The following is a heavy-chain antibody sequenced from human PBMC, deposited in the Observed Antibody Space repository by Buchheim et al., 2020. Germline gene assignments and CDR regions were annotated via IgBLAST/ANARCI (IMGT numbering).Heavy chain of an antibody. CDR2: IYDTGST. J-gene: IGHJ6*02. V-gene: IGHV4-59*01. CDR1: GGSMTSYY. Sequence: QVQLQESGPGLVKASETLSLTCTVSGGSMTSYYWNWIRQPPGNGLEWIGLIYDTGSTTYSPSLKSRVSILVDTSKNQFSLKLSSVTAADTAVYYCVRGDDYDNYTMDVWGQGTT. CDR3: VRGDDYDNYTMDV.